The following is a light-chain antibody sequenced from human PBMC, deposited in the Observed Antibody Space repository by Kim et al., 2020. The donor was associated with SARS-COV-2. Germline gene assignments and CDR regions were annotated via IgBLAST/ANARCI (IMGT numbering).Light chain of an antibody. Sequence: SVSPGESVTLSCRASQTVRSNLAWYQQKPGQAPRLLIYGASVRATSVPARFTGSGSGTEFTLTFSSLQSEDFAVYFCQQYNDWPYTFGLGTKLEIK. V-gene: IGKV3-15*01. CDR1: QTVRSN. J-gene: IGKJ2*01. CDR2: GAS. CDR3: QQYNDWPYT.